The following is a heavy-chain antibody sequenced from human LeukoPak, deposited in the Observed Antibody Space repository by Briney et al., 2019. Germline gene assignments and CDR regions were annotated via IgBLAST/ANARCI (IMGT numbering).Heavy chain of an antibody. J-gene: IGHJ4*02. CDR3: ARHAQFNIAAAPNFDY. V-gene: IGHV3-11*01. CDR1: GFTFSDYY. D-gene: IGHD6-13*01. CDR2: ISSSGSTI. Sequence: PGGSLRLSCAASGFTFSDYYKSWIRQAPGKGLEWVSYISSSGSTIYYADSVKGRFTISRDNAKNSLYLQMNSLRAEDTAVYYCARHAQFNIAAAPNFDYWGQGTLVTVSS.